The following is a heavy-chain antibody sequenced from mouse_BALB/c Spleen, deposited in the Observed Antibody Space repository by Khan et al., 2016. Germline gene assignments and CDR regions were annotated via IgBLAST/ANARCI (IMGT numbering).Heavy chain of an antibody. CDR1: GYTFTNYG. D-gene: IGHD1-2*01. J-gene: IGHJ2*01. CDR2: INTYTEEP. CDR3: ARSAHYGNDY. Sequence: QIQLVQSGPELKKPGETVKISCKASGYTFTNYGMNWVKRAPGKALKWMGWINTYTEEPTYADDFKGRFAFSLETSASTDYLQFNNLKNEDMTTYFCARSAHYGNDYWGPGTTLTVSS. V-gene: IGHV9-1*02.